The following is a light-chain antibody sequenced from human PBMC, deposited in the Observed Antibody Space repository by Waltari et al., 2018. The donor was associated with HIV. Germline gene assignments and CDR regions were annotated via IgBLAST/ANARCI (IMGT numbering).Light chain of an antibody. Sequence: DIQMTQSPSTLSASVGDRVTITCRASQSIGSWLVWYQQKPGKAPKLLIYKASSLQSGVPSRFSGSGSGTEFTLTISSLQPDDFATYYCQQYNSYWTFGQGTKVEIK. V-gene: IGKV1-5*03. CDR3: QQYNSYWT. CDR1: QSIGSW. CDR2: KAS. J-gene: IGKJ1*01.